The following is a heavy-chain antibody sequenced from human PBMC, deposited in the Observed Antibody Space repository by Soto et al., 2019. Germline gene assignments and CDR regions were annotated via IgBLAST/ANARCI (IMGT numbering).Heavy chain of an antibody. CDR1: GGTFGGLA. CDR2: IIPMYGPA. J-gene: IGHJ5*02. CDR3: ARVTSMVRGVIDNWFDP. V-gene: IGHV1-69*01. D-gene: IGHD3-10*01. Sequence: QVPLVQSGAEVRRPGPPVTASSKAFGGTFGGLALHWVRRAPGQGLEWMGGIIPMYGPAKYAQRFQGRVTITADESTTTVYMELTSLTSQDTAVYYCARVTSMVRGVIDNWFDPWGHGTLVTVSS.